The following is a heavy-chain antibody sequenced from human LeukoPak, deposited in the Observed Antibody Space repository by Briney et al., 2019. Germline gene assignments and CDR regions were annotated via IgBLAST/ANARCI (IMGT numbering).Heavy chain of an antibody. D-gene: IGHD6-13*01. Sequence: GGSLTLSCAASGFIFSSYGMGWVRPPPGRGLEGVSAISGRGGSTYYADSVSGRLTIPRDNSKHPTSLQMTSLRAEDTAVYYCAKWQQLPTIDYWGEGTLVTVSS. J-gene: IGHJ4*02. CDR1: GFIFSSYG. CDR2: ISGRGGST. CDR3: AKWQQLPTIDY. V-gene: IGHV3-23*01.